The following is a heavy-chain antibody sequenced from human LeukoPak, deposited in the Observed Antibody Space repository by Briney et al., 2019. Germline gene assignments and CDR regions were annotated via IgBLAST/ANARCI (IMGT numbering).Heavy chain of an antibody. D-gene: IGHD5-24*01. V-gene: IGHV4-34*01. CDR3: ARGRDRSKAGDH. J-gene: IGHJ4*02. Sequence: PSETLSLTCAVYGGSCDDYYYSWIRQPPGKGLEWIGEIHPSGIFYYNSSLMSRVTISIDTSKSQFSLRLTSVTAADTAFYYCARGRDRSKAGDHWGQGSLVTVSS. CDR1: GGSCDDYY. CDR2: IHPSGIF.